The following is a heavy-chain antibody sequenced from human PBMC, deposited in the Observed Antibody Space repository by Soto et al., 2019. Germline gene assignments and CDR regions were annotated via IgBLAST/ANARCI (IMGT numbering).Heavy chain of an antibody. J-gene: IGHJ5*02. CDR1: GYTFTSYG. CDR2: ISAYNGNT. CDR3: ARYDTQTTWFDP. Sequence: ASVKVSCKASGYTFTSYGISWVRQAPGQGLEWMGWISAYNGNTNYAQKLQGRVTMTTDKSTSTAYMELSSLRSEDTAVYYCARYDTQTTWFDPWGQGTLVTVSS. V-gene: IGHV1-18*01. D-gene: IGHD3-9*01.